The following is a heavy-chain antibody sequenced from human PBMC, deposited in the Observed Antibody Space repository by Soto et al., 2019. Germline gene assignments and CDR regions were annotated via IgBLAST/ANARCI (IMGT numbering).Heavy chain of an antibody. CDR2: IYYSGTT. D-gene: IGHD6-19*01. J-gene: IGHJ4*02. CDR1: GGSISSYY. CDR3: ARDRVADGTFDY. V-gene: IGHV4-59*01. Sequence: LSLTCTVSGGSISSYYWSWIRQPPGKGLEWIGYIYYSGTTNYNPSLKSRVTISVDTSKNQFSLKLSSVTAADTAVYYCARDRVADGTFDYWGQGTQVTVSS.